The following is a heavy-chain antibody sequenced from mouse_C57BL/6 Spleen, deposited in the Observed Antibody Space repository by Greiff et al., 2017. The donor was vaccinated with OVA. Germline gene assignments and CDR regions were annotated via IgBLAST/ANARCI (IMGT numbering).Heavy chain of an antibody. V-gene: IGHV1-61*01. Sequence: QVQLQQPGAELVRPGSSVKLSCKASGYTFTSYWMDWVKQRPGQGLEWIGNIYPSDSETHYNQKFKDKATLTVDKSSSTAYMQLSSLTADDSAVYDCARLSYWGQGTTLTVSS. CDR2: IYPSDSET. J-gene: IGHJ2*01. CDR3: ARLSY. CDR1: GYTFTSYW.